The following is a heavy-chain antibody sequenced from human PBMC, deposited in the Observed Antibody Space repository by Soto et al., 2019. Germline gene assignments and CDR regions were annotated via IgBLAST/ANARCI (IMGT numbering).Heavy chain of an antibody. V-gene: IGHV4-4*02. J-gene: IGHJ4*02. CDR2: ISHSGTV. CDR3: ARDYDGFDY. Sequence: SETLSLTCDVSSVSITSSNWWTWVLQPPGKGLEWLGKISHSGTVNYNATLRSRVTISVDKPKNQLSLKLMSVTAADTAVYYCARDYDGFDYWGPGILVTVSS. D-gene: IGHD3-16*01. CDR1: SVSITSSNW.